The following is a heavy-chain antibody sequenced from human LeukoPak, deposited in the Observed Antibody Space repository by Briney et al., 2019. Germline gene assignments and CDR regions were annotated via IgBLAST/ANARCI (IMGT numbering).Heavy chain of an antibody. J-gene: IGHJ6*02. Sequence: ASVKVSCKASGYTFTSYDINWVRQATGQGLEWMGWMNPNRGNTGYAQKFQGRVTMTRNTSISTAYMELSSLRSEDTAVYYCARGAVDYCDGSGYYYYGMDVWGQGTTVTVSS. CDR3: ARGAVDYCDGSGYYYYGMDV. CDR2: MNPNRGNT. V-gene: IGHV1-8*01. CDR1: GYTFTSYD. D-gene: IGHD3-22*01.